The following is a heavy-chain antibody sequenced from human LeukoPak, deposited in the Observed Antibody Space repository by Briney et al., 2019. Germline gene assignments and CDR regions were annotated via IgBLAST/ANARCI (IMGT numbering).Heavy chain of an antibody. D-gene: IGHD3-10*01. CDR2: ISYDGSNK. CDR1: GFTFSSYG. J-gene: IGHJ6*04. CDR3: AKASYYYGSGSPRLDYYGMDV. V-gene: IGHV3-30*18. Sequence: GGSLRLSCAASGFTFSSYGMHWVRQAPGKGLEWVAVISYDGSNKYYADSVKGRFTISRDNSKNTLYLQMNSLRAEGTAVYYCAKASYYYGSGSPRLDYYGMDVWGKGTTVTVSS.